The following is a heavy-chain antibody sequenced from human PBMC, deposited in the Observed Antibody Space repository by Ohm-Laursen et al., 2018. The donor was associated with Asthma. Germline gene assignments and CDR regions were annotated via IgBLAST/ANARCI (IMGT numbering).Heavy chain of an antibody. CDR3: AKWFRELSGYYGMDV. CDR1: GGTFSSYG. CDR2: ISAYNGNT. J-gene: IGHJ6*02. V-gene: IGHV1-18*01. Sequence: GASVKISCKASGGTFSSYGISWVRQAPGQGLEWMGWISAYNGNTNYAQKLQGRVTMTTDTSTSTAYMELRSLRSDDTAVYYCAKWFRELSGYYGMDVWGQGTTVTVSS. D-gene: IGHD3-10*01.